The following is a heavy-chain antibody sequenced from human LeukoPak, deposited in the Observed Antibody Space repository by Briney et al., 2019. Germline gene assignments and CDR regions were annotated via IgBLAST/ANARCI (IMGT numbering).Heavy chain of an antibody. CDR1: GYTFTGYY. Sequence: GASVKVSCKASGYTFTGYYMHWVRQAPGQGLEWMGWINPNSGGTNYAQKFQGRVTMTRDTSISTAYMELSRLRSDDTAVYYCARDSGIVATMIDYWGQGTLVTVSS. V-gene: IGHV1-2*02. J-gene: IGHJ4*02. CDR2: INPNSGGT. CDR3: ARDSGIVATMIDY. D-gene: IGHD5-12*01.